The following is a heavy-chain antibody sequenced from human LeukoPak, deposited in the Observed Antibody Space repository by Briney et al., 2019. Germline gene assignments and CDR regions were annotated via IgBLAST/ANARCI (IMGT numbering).Heavy chain of an antibody. CDR1: GATFGNYA. Sequence: SVKVSCKDSGATFGNYAISCVRQAPGQGPEWMGRIIAMSGTASYAQKFQGRVTITADRSTSTAYMEVSSLRSEDTAVYYCARSYSSSWNWLDPWGQGTLVTVSS. V-gene: IGHV1-69*06. J-gene: IGHJ5*01. CDR2: IIAMSGTA. D-gene: IGHD6-13*01. CDR3: ARSYSSSWNWLDP.